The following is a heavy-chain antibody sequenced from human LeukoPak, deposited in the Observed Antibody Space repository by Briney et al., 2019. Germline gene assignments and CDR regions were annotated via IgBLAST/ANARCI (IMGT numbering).Heavy chain of an antibody. Sequence: GGSLRLSCAASGFTFSSYAMSWVRQAPGKGLEWVSAISGRGGSTYYADSVKGRFTISRDNSKITLYLQMNSLRAEDTAVYYCAKDLEGGYYDSSGYYGDFDYWGQGTLVTVSS. V-gene: IGHV3-23*01. CDR3: AKDLEGGYYDSSGYYGDFDY. CDR2: ISGRGGST. D-gene: IGHD3-22*01. J-gene: IGHJ4*02. CDR1: GFTFSSYA.